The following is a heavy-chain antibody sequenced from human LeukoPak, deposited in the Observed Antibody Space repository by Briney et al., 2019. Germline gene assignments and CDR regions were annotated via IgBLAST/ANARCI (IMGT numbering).Heavy chain of an antibody. D-gene: IGHD5-18*01. J-gene: IGHJ6*04. CDR1: GYTFSYY. V-gene: IGHV1-46*01. CDR2: INPSGGST. Sequence: GASVKVSCKASGYTFSYYMHWVRQAPGQGLEWMGIINPSGGSTSYAQKFQGRVTMTRDTSTSTVYMELSSLRSEDAAVYYCARTESERENTAMVDYYYYGMDVWGKGTTVTVSS. CDR3: ARTESERENTAMVDYYYYGMDV.